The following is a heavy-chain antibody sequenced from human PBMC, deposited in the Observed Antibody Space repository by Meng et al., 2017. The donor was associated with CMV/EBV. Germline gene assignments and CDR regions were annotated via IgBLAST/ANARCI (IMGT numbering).Heavy chain of an antibody. J-gene: IGHJ6*02. CDR2: ISSSSSYI. Sequence: GGSLRLSCAASGFTFSSYSMNWVRQAPGKGLEWVSSISSSSSYIYYADSVKGRFTISRDNAKNSLYLQMNSLRAEDTAVYYCARDYGGNSNYYYGMDVWGQWTTVTVSS. V-gene: IGHV3-21*01. D-gene: IGHD4-23*01. CDR3: ARDYGGNSNYYYGMDV. CDR1: GFTFSSYS.